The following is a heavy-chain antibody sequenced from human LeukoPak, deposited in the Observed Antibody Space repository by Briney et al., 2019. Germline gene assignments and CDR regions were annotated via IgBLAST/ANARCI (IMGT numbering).Heavy chain of an antibody. J-gene: IGHJ4*02. Sequence: ASVKVSCKASGYTFTGYYMHWVRQAPGQRLEWMGWINPNSGGTNYAQKFQGRVTMTRDTSISTAYMELSRLRSDDTAVYYCARDPVEMATTEFDYWGQGTLVTVSS. D-gene: IGHD5-24*01. CDR2: INPNSGGT. CDR1: GYTFTGYY. CDR3: ARDPVEMATTEFDY. V-gene: IGHV1-2*02.